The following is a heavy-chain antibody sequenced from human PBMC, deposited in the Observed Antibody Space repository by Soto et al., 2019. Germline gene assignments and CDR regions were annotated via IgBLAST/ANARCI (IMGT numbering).Heavy chain of an antibody. Sequence: QVQLQESGPRLVTPSQTLSLTCTVSGGSISSGGYYWSWIRQHPGKGLEWIGYIYYSGSNYYNPSLKSRVNVSIDTSKNQFSLKLSSVTAADTAVYYCARSGSYPSVDLDYWGQGTLVTVSS. CDR3: ARSGSYPSVDLDY. CDR1: GGSISSGGYY. CDR2: IYYSGSN. V-gene: IGHV4-31*03. D-gene: IGHD3-10*01. J-gene: IGHJ4*02.